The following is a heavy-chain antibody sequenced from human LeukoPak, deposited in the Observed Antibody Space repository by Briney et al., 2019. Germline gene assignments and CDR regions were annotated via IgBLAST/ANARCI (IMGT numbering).Heavy chain of an antibody. CDR3: AKETGSGWYRVHFDY. Sequence: GGSLRLSCAASGFTFSSNWMHWVRQAPGKGPVWVSRINGDGSSISYAESVKGRFTISRDNAKNTLYLQMNSLRAEDTAVYYCAKETGSGWYRVHFDYWGQGTLVTVSS. CDR1: GFTFSSNW. V-gene: IGHV3-74*01. CDR2: INGDGSSI. D-gene: IGHD6-19*01. J-gene: IGHJ4*02.